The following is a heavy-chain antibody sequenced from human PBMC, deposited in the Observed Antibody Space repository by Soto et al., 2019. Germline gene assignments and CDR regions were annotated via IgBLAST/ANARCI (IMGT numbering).Heavy chain of an antibody. D-gene: IGHD3-10*01. J-gene: IGHJ3*02. CDR1: GFTFSSYG. Sequence: QVQLVESGGGMVQLGRSLRLSYAASGFTFSSYGMHWVRQAPGKGLEWVAVISYDGSNKYYADSVKGRFTISRDNSKNTLYLQMNSLRAEDTAVYYCAKERGWFGENDAFDIWGQGTMVTVSS. CDR2: ISYDGSNK. CDR3: AKERGWFGENDAFDI. V-gene: IGHV3-30*18.